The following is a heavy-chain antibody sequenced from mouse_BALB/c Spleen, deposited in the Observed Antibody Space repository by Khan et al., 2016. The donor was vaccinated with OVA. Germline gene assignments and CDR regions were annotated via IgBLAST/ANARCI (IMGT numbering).Heavy chain of an antibody. J-gene: IGHJ3*01. CDR1: GFTFSTYG. CDR3: ARLAYYYDSEGFAY. CDR2: VSSGGSYT. Sequence: EVQLVESGGDLVKPGGSLKLSCAASGFTFSTYGMSWVRQTPDKRLEWVATVSSGGSYTYYPDSVKGRFTISRDNAKKTLYLQRSSLKSEAVAMFYCARLAYYYDSEGFAYWGQGTLVTVSA. V-gene: IGHV5-6*01. D-gene: IGHD1-1*01.